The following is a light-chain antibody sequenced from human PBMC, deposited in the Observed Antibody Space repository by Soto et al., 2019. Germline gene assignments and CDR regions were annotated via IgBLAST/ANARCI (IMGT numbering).Light chain of an antibody. J-gene: IGKJ1*01. V-gene: IGKV1-5*01. Sequence: DIQMTQSPSTLPASVGDRVTITCRASQTISSWLAWYQQKPGKAPDPLIYDASRLAGGVPSRFSGSESGTEFTLTIGSLQPDDFATYFCQHFNSYPWTFGQGTKVDIK. CDR1: QTISSW. CDR3: QHFNSYPWT. CDR2: DAS.